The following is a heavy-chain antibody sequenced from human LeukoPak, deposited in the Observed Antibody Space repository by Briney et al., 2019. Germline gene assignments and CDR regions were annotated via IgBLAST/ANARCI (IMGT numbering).Heavy chain of an antibody. Sequence: ASVKVSCKASGYTFTSYGISWVRQAPRHGLEWMGWISAYNGNTNYAQKLQGRVTMTTDTSTSTAYMELRSLRSDDTAVYYCARDPYYDFWSGYSSWFDPWGQGTLVTVSS. CDR2: ISAYNGNT. D-gene: IGHD3-3*01. CDR1: GYTFTSYG. CDR3: ARDPYYDFWSGYSSWFDP. V-gene: IGHV1-18*01. J-gene: IGHJ5*02.